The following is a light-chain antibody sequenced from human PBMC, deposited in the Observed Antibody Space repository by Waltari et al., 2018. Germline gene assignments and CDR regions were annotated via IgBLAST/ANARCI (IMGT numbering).Light chain of an antibody. CDR2: GVS. CDR1: QNVASNY. CDR3: QQYGGSSFT. J-gene: IGKJ3*01. Sequence: ENVLTQSPRTLSLSPGERATLSCRASQNVASNYLAWYQQKPGQAPRLLMYGVSVRATGFSDRFRGTGSGTDFTLTISRLEPEDLAVYYCQQYGGSSFTFGPGTKLEMK. V-gene: IGKV3-20*01.